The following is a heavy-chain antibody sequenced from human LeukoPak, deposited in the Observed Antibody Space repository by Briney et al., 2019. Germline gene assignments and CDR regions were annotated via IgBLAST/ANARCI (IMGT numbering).Heavy chain of an antibody. CDR2: ISGSGGST. Sequence: GGSLRLSCAASGFIFKKYWMNWVRQVPGKGLEWVSAISGSGGSTYYADSVKGRFTISRDNSKNTLYLQMNSLRAEDTAVYYCATPPGTTVFHCSGGSCYYTHYWGQGTLVTVSS. CDR1: GFIFKKYW. D-gene: IGHD2-15*01. CDR3: ATPPGTTVFHCSGGSCYYTHY. V-gene: IGHV3-23*01. J-gene: IGHJ4*02.